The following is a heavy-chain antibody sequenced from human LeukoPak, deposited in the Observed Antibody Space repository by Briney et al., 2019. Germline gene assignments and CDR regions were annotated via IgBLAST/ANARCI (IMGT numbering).Heavy chain of an antibody. D-gene: IGHD6-13*01. V-gene: IGHV4-59*01. CDR1: GGPISSFY. CDR3: ARVRGIAAAGSLLDY. Sequence: SETLSLTCTVSGGPISSFYWSWIRQPPGKGLEWIGYIYYSGSTNYNPSLKSRVTISVDTSKNQFSLKLSSVTAADTAVYYRARVRGIAAAGSLLDYWGQGTLVTVSS. CDR2: IYYSGST. J-gene: IGHJ4*02.